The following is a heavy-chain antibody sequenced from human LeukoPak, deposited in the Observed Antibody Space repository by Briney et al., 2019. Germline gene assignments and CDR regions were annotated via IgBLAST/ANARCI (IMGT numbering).Heavy chain of an antibody. CDR2: LSYDGSNK. J-gene: IGHJ2*01. CDR1: GFTFSSYG. D-gene: IGHD4-23*01. V-gene: IGHV3-30*18. CDR3: AKDRATVVTPGWYFDL. Sequence: GRSLRLSCAASGFTFSSYGMHWVRPAPGKGLEWVAVLSYDGSNKYYADSVKGRFTISRDNSKNTLYLQMNSLRAEDTAVYYCAKDRATVVTPGWYFDLWGRGTLVTVSS.